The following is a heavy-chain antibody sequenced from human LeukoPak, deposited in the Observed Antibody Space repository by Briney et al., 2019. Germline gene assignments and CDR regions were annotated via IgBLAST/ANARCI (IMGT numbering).Heavy chain of an antibody. CDR1: GFTFGDYA. CDR3: TREVRYYYDSSGYYYYYYYYMDV. D-gene: IGHD3-22*01. J-gene: IGHJ6*03. CDR2: IRRKAYGGTT. Sequence: GGSLRLSCTASGFTFGDYAMGWVRQAPGKGLEWVGFIRRKAYGGTTEYAASVKGRFTISRDDSKSIAYLQMNSLKTEDTAVYYCTREVRYYYDSSGYYYYYYYYMDVWGKGTTVTISS. V-gene: IGHV3-49*04.